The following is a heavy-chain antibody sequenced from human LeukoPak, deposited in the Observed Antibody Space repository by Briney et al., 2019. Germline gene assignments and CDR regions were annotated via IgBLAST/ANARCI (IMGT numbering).Heavy chain of an antibody. Sequence: SETLSLTCAVYGGSFSGYYWSWIRQPPGKGLEWIGEINHSGSTNYNPSLKSRVTISVDTYKNRFSLKLSSVTAADTAVYYCARDYYGSGSYYIIDYWGQGTLVTVSS. V-gene: IGHV4-34*01. CDR3: ARDYYGSGSYYIIDY. J-gene: IGHJ4*02. CDR2: INHSGST. CDR1: GGSFSGYY. D-gene: IGHD3-10*01.